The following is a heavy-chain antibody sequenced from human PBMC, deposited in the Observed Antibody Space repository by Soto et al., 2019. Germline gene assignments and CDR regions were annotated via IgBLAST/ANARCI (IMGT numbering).Heavy chain of an antibody. D-gene: IGHD2-15*01. CDR1: GFTFSSYG. V-gene: IGHV3-30*18. CDR2: ISYDGSNK. J-gene: IGHJ6*02. CDR3: AKDSDGGNPYDYYGMDV. Sequence: QVQLVESGGGVVQPGRSLRLSCAASGFTFSSYGMHWVRQAPGKGLEWVAVISYDGSNKYYADSVKGRFTISRDNSKNTLYLQMNSLRAEDTAVYYCAKDSDGGNPYDYYGMDVWGQGTTVTVSS.